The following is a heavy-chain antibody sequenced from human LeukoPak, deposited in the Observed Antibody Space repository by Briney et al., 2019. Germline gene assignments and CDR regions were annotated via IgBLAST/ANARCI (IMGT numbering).Heavy chain of an antibody. CDR3: AREGSGKQWLGNYYYYYGMDV. V-gene: IGHV3-7*01. J-gene: IGHJ6*02. CDR2: IKQDGSEK. CDR1: GFTFSSYW. Sequence: PGGSLRLSCAASGFTFSSYWMSWVRQAPGKGLEWVANIKQDGSEKYYVDSVKGRFTISRDNAKNSLYLQMNSLRAEDTAVYYCAREGSGKQWLGNYYYYYGMDVWGQGTTVTVSS. D-gene: IGHD6-19*01.